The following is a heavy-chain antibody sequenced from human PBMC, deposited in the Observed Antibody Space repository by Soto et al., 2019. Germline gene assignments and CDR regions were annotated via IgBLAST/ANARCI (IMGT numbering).Heavy chain of an antibody. Sequence: GGSLSLSCAASGFTFSNHWMHLVASISTSSNLIYYEDSVKGRFTVSRDNTKNSMYLQMISLRAEDTAIYYCARGMKTAVFYGMDVWGQGTTVTVSS. CDR3: ARGMKTAVFYGMDV. J-gene: IGHJ6*02. D-gene: IGHD2-2*01. CDR2: ISTSSNLI. CDR1: GFTFSNHW. V-gene: IGHV3-21*01.